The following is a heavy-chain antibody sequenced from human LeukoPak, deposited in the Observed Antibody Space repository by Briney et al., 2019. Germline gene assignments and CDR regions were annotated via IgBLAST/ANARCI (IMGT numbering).Heavy chain of an antibody. D-gene: IGHD5-18*01. Sequence: PGGSLRLSCAASGFSFDDYGMSWVRHAPGKGLEWVSYINWNGGSTGYADSVKGRFTISRDNAKNSLYLQMNSLRAEDTAVYYCASETKRGYSYGSPTDGFDIWGQGTKVTVSS. CDR1: GFSFDDYG. CDR3: ASETKRGYSYGSPTDGFDI. CDR2: INWNGGST. V-gene: IGHV3-20*04. J-gene: IGHJ3*02.